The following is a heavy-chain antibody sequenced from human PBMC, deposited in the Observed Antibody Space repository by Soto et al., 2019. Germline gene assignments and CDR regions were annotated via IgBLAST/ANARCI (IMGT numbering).Heavy chain of an antibody. J-gene: IGHJ4*02. Sequence: QVQLVESGGDVVQPGRSLRLSCAASGFTFKNYGMHWVRQAPGRGLEWVAVVWYDGSNKDYADSVKGRFTISRDNSKNTQDLQMNSLRAEDTAVYYCARDRVRDYESSLDSWGQGTLVTVSS. CDR3: ARDRVRDYESSLDS. V-gene: IGHV3-33*01. D-gene: IGHD4-17*01. CDR2: VWYDGSNK. CDR1: GFTFKNYG.